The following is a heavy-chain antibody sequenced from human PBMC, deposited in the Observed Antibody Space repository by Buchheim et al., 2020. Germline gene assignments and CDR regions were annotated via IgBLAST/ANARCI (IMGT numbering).Heavy chain of an antibody. CDR2: IYYSGST. D-gene: IGHD2-15*01. CDR1: GGSISSYY. J-gene: IGHJ4*02. CDR3: ARHYCSGGSCYLAFDY. V-gene: IGHV4-59*08. Sequence: QVQLQESGPELVKPSETLSLTCTVSGGSISSYYWSWIRQPPGKGLEWIGYIYYSGSTNYNPSLKSRVTISVDTSKNQFSLKLSSVTAADTAVYYCARHYCSGGSCYLAFDYWGQGTL.